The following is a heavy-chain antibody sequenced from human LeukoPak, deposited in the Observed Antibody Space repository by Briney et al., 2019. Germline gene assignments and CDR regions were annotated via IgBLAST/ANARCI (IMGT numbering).Heavy chain of an antibody. Sequence: TSETLSLTCTVSGGSISSSSYYWGWIRQPPGKGLEWIGSIYYSGSTYYNPSLKSRVTISVDTSKNQFSLKLSSVTAADTAVYYCARDLKSVSADYYGSGSYPSYFDYWGQGTLVTVSS. CDR2: IYYSGST. D-gene: IGHD3-10*01. J-gene: IGHJ4*02. CDR1: GGSISSSSYY. CDR3: ARDLKSVSADYYGSGSYPSYFDY. V-gene: IGHV4-39*07.